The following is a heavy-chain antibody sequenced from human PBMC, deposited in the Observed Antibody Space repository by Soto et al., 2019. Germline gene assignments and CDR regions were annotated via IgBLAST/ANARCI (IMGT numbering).Heavy chain of an antibody. V-gene: IGHV3-30*03. CDR1: GFTFSSYG. J-gene: IGHJ4*02. Sequence: QVQLVESGGGVVQPGRSLRLSCAASGFTFSSYGMHWVRQAPGKGLEWVAVISYDGSNKYYADSVKGRFTISSDNSKNTLYLQMNSLRAEDTAVYYCARTIAAAGTPYYWGQGTLVTVSS. D-gene: IGHD6-13*01. CDR3: ARTIAAAGTPYY. CDR2: ISYDGSNK.